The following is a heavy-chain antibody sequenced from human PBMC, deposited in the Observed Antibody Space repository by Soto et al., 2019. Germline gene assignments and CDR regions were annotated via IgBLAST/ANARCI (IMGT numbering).Heavy chain of an antibody. CDR3: AKDRRAGGNSAFYFDF. Sequence: QPGGSLRLSCAASGFKFSNYAMSWVRQAPGKGLEWVSLISATGGGTYYADPVKGRFTISRDNSHNTLYLQVHSLTAEDTAVYYCAKDRRAGGNSAFYFDFWGQGAQVTVS. CDR2: ISATGGGT. J-gene: IGHJ4*02. D-gene: IGHD3-16*01. V-gene: IGHV3-23*01. CDR1: GFKFSNYA.